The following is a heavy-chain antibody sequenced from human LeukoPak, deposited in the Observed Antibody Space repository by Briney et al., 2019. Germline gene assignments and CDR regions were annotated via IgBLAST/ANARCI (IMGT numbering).Heavy chain of an antibody. CDR2: IYYSGST. CDR1: GGSISSYY. J-gene: IGHJ3*02. V-gene: IGHV4-59*01. Sequence: PSETLSLTCTVSGGSISSYYWSWIRQPPGKGLEWIGYIYYSGSTNYNPSLKSRVTISVDTSKNQFSLKLSSVTAADTAVYYCARENAQEGTNAFDIWGQGTMVTVSS. D-gene: IGHD2-2*01. CDR3: ARENAQEGTNAFDI.